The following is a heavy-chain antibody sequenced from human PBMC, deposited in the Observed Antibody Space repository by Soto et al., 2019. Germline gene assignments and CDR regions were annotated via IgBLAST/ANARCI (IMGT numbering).Heavy chain of an antibody. J-gene: IGHJ4*02. V-gene: IGHV3-9*01. CDR3: AKGLRFLEWLFDY. D-gene: IGHD3-3*01. CDR1: GFTFDDYA. Sequence: PGGSLRLSCAASGFTFDDYAMHWVRQAPGKGLEWVSGISWNSGSIGYADSVKGRFTISRDNAKNSLYLQMNSLRAEYTALYYCAKGLRFLEWLFDYWGQGTLVTVSS. CDR2: ISWNSGSI.